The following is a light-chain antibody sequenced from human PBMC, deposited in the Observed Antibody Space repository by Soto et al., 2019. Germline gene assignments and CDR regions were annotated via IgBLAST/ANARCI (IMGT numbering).Light chain of an antibody. CDR2: ATS. CDR1: HRVSSY. J-gene: IGKJ4*01. V-gene: IGKV3-15*01. Sequence: EIVMTQSPATLSVSPGERATLSCRASHRVSSYLAWYQQKPGQAPRLLIYATSTRATGIPARFSGSGSVTEFTLTISSLQSEDCAVYYCQQYNNWPLTFGGGTKVEIK. CDR3: QQYNNWPLT.